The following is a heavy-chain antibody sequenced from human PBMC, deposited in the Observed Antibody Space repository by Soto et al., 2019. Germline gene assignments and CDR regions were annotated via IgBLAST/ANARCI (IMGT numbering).Heavy chain of an antibody. CDR3: ARVEVKQLVPSDAFDI. Sequence: SETLSLTCSVSGGSISSYYWSWIRQPAGKGLEWIGRIYTSGSTNYNPSLKSRVTMSVDTSKNQFSLKLSSVTAADTAVYYCARVEVKQLVPSDAFDIWGQGTMVTVSS. V-gene: IGHV4-4*07. D-gene: IGHD6-13*01. CDR1: GGSISSYY. CDR2: IYTSGST. J-gene: IGHJ3*02.